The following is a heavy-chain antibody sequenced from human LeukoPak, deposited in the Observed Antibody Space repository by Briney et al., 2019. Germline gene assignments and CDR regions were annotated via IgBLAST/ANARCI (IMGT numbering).Heavy chain of an antibody. J-gene: IGHJ5*02. CDR2: IYSGGST. D-gene: IGHD6-13*01. Sequence: PGGSLRLSCAASGFTVSSNYMSWVRQAPGKGLEWVSVIYSGGSTYYADSVKGRFTISRDNAKNSLYLQMNSLRAEDTALYYCAKDMIPGVAAAGIPWFDPWGQGTLVTVSS. V-gene: IGHV3-53*05. CDR1: GFTVSSNY. CDR3: AKDMIPGVAAAGIPWFDP.